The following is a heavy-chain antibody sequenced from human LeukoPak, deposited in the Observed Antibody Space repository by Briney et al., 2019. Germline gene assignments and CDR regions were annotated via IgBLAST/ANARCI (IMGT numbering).Heavy chain of an antibody. J-gene: IGHJ4*02. CDR1: GFTFSNAR. CDR2: IKSKTDGGTT. D-gene: IGHD6-19*01. V-gene: IGHV3-15*01. CDR3: TTDLYSGWYVLG. Sequence: KSGGSLRLSCAASGFTFSNARMSWVRQAPGKGLEWVGRIKSKTDGGTTDYAAPVKGRFTISRDDSKNTLYLQMNSLKTEDTAVYYCTTDLYSGWYVLGWGQGTLVTVSS.